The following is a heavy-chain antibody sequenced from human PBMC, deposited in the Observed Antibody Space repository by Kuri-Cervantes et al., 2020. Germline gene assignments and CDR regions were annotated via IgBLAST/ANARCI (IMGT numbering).Heavy chain of an antibody. Sequence: SGPTLVKPTETLTLTCTVSGFSLSNARMGVSWIRQPPGKAPEWLAHIFSNDEKSYSTSLKSRLTISKDTSKSQVVLTMTNMDPVDTATYYCAHRSAPYYYGMDVWGQGTTVTVSS. CDR2: IFSNDEK. CDR1: GFSLSNARMG. V-gene: IGHV2-26*01. D-gene: IGHD6-13*01. CDR3: AHRSAPYYYGMDV. J-gene: IGHJ6*02.